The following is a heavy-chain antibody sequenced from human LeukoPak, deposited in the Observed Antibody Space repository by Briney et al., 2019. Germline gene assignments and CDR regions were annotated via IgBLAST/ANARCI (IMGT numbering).Heavy chain of an antibody. V-gene: IGHV1-2*02. J-gene: IGHJ4*02. CDR2: MNPNTGTT. CDR3: ARPYDDSGYYYNY. Sequence: ASVKVSCKASGYIFTHYYIHWVRQAPGQGLEWRGGMNPNTGTTNYAQKFQGRVTMTTDTSTTTAYMDLSRLTSDDTAVYYCARPYDDSGYYYNYWGQGTLVTVSS. D-gene: IGHD3-22*01. CDR1: GYIFTHYY.